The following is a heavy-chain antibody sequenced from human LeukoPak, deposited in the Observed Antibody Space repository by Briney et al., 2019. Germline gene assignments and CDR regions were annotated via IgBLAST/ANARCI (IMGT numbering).Heavy chain of an antibody. CDR3: AKVDYPDVVRGHTDY. Sequence: GGSLKLSCAASGFTFSSYAMSWVRQAPGKGLEWVSAISGSGGSTYYADSVKGRFTISRDNSKNTLYLQMNSLRAEDTAVYYCAKVDYPDVVRGHTDYWGQGTLVTVSS. D-gene: IGHD3-10*01. J-gene: IGHJ4*02. V-gene: IGHV3-23*01. CDR2: ISGSGGST. CDR1: GFTFSSYA.